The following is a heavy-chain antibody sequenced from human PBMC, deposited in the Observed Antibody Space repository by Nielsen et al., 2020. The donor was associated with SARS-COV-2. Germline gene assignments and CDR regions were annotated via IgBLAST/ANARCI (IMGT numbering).Heavy chain of an antibody. J-gene: IGHJ4*02. Sequence: ESLKISCAASGFTFDDYGMSWVRQAPGKGLECVSGINWNGGSTGYADSVKGRFTISIDNAKNSLYLQMNSLRAEDTALYHCASLGYSSGWYYLDYWGQGTLVTVSS. CDR3: ASLGYSSGWYYLDY. D-gene: IGHD6-19*01. V-gene: IGHV3-20*01. CDR2: INWNGGST. CDR1: GFTFDDYG.